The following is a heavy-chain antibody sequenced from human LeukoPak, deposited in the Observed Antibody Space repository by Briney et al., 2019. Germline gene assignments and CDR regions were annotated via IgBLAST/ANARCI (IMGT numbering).Heavy chain of an antibody. J-gene: IGHJ4*02. CDR1: GLTFSSYG. CDR2: IWYDGSNA. D-gene: IGHD3-10*01. Sequence: GRSLRLSCAASGLTFSSYGMHWVRQAPGKGLEWVALIWYDGSNAYYSDSVKGRFTISRDNSKNTLYLQMNSLRAEDTAVYYCASAYGSGSYYSPSLDYWGQGTLVTVSS. V-gene: IGHV3-33*01. CDR3: ASAYGSGSYYSPSLDY.